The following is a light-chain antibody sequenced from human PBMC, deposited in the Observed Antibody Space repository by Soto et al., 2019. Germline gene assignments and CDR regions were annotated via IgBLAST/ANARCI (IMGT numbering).Light chain of an antibody. CDR1: QSVSSN. V-gene: IGKV3-11*01. Sequence: EIVLTQSPATLSLSPGERATLSCRASQSVSSNLAWYQQKSGQAPRLLIYDTSNRATGIPARFSGSGSGTDLTLTISSLEPEDFAVYYCQQRSNWPPTFGQGTKLEIK. J-gene: IGKJ2*01. CDR3: QQRSNWPPT. CDR2: DTS.